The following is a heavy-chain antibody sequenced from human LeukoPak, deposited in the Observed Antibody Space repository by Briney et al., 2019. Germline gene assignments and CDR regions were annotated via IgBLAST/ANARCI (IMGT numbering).Heavy chain of an antibody. CDR3: ARDNSVGDIAWWFDP. CDR2: INPSGSST. V-gene: IGHV1-46*01. CDR1: GYGFTIHY. J-gene: IGHJ5*02. D-gene: IGHD3-16*02. Sequence: ASVKVSCKASGYGFTIHYMHWVRQAPGQGLEWMGLINPSGSSTLYAQKFQGRVTMTRDMSTTTDYMELSSLRSEDTAVYYCARDNSVGDIAWWFDPWGQGTLVTVSS.